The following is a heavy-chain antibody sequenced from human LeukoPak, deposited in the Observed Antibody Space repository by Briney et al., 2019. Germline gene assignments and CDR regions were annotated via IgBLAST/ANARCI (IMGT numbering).Heavy chain of an antibody. CDR3: ARGIITIFEGIDYFDY. CDR2: INPNSGGT. D-gene: IGHD3-3*01. J-gene: IGHJ4*02. V-gene: IGHV1-2*02. CDR1: GYTFTGYY. Sequence: ASVKVSCKASGYTFTGYYMHWVRQAPGQGLEWMGWINPNSGGTNYAQKFQGRVTMTRDTSISTAYMELSRLRSDDTAVYYCARGIITIFEGIDYFDYWGQGTLVTVSS.